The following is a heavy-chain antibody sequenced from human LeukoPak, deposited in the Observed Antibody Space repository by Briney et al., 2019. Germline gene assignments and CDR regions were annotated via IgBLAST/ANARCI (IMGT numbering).Heavy chain of an antibody. J-gene: IGHJ4*02. CDR3: ARGDLVTRRFDY. CDR1: GGSISSYY. V-gene: IGHV4-4*07. Sequence: SETLSLTSTVSGGSISSYYWSWIRQPAGKGLEWIGRIYTSGSTNYNPSLKSRVTMSVDTSKNQFSLKLSSVTAADTAVYYCARGDLVTRRFDYWGQGTLVTVSS. CDR2: IYTSGST. D-gene: IGHD4-23*01.